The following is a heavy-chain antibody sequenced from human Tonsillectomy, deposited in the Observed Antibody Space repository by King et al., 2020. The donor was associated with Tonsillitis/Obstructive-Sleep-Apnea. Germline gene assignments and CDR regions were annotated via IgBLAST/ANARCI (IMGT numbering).Heavy chain of an antibody. V-gene: IGHV5-51*01. Sequence: QLVQSGAEVKKSGESLKISCKGSGYPFSSHWIGWVRQMPGKGLEWMGIIYPGNSDAIYSPSFQGQVTFSADKSISTAYLLWSSLNASDTAMYYCARGGYXTSAVWGAFDHXGQGTLVTVSS. CDR1: GYPFSSHW. D-gene: IGHD3-16*01. CDR2: IYPGNSDA. CDR3: ARGGYXTSAVWGAFDH. J-gene: IGHJ4*02.